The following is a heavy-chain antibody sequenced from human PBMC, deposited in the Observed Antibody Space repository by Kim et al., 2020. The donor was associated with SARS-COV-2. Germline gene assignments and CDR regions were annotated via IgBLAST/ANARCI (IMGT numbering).Heavy chain of an antibody. Sequence: SVKVSCKASGGTFNTYAISWVRQAPGQGLEWMGGIIPILGTANYAQKFQGRVTITADESTSTAYMELSSLRSEDTAVFYCARDSNHILTGYYNKHYYVMDVWGQGTTVTVSS. D-gene: IGHD3-9*01. CDR1: GGTFNTYA. J-gene: IGHJ6*02. CDR3: ARDSNHILTGYYNKHYYVMDV. CDR2: IIPILGTA. V-gene: IGHV1-69*13.